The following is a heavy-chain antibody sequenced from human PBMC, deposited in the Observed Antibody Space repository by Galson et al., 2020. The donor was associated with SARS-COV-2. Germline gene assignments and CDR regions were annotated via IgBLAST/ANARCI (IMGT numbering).Heavy chain of an antibody. J-gene: IGHJ4*02. CDR3: TKHPHSDISGYHFHFDS. D-gene: IGHD3-22*01. CDR1: GFTFRNYA. CDR2: ISAGGNSI. V-gene: IGHV3-23*01. Sequence: PGGSLRLSCAASGFTFRNYAMSWVRKASGKGPEWISGISAGGNSIEYADAVKGRFTISRVNSRNMLYLHLNRLSAEDTAVYHCTKHPHSDISGYHFHFDSWGQGTLVSVSS.